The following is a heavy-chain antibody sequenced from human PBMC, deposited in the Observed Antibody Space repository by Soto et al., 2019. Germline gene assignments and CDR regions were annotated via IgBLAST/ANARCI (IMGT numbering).Heavy chain of an antibody. CDR3: ARVNRSTSPTYYYYYGMDV. CDR1: GFTFSSYA. Sequence: QVQLVESGGGVVQPGRSLRLSCAASGFTFSSYAMHWVRQAPGKGLEWVAVISYDGSNKYYADSVKGRFTISRDNSKNTLYLQMNSLRAEDTAVYYCARVNRSTSPTYYYYYGMDVWGQGTTVTVSS. J-gene: IGHJ6*02. D-gene: IGHD2-2*01. CDR2: ISYDGSNK. V-gene: IGHV3-30-3*01.